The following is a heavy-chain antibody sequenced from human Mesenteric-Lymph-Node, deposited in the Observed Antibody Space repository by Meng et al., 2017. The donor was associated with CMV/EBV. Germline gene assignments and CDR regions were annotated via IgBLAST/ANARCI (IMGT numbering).Heavy chain of an antibody. CDR2: FIPIFGTA. CDR1: TFLSYV. CDR3: ARQDQPQTYYYGSGSYYI. Sequence: TFLSYVLNWVRQAPGQGLEWMGGFIPIFGTANYAQQFQGRVTITADESTTTAYMELSSLRSEDTAVYYCARQDQPQTYYYGSGSYYIWGQGTLVTVSS. V-gene: IGHV1-69*01. J-gene: IGHJ4*02. D-gene: IGHD3-10*01.